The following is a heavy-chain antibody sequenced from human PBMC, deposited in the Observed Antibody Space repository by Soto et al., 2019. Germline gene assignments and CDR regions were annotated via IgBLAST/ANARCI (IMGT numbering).Heavy chain of an antibody. D-gene: IGHD2-2*01. J-gene: IGHJ5*02. CDR2: VIPILGMA. CDR1: GGTVSSYS. V-gene: IGHV1-69*02. CDR3: ARGGAVVVPGAVDRHNWFDP. Sequence: QVQLVQSGAEVKKPGSSVKVSCEASGGTVSSYSFSWVRQAPGQGLEWMGRVIPILGMANYAQKFQGRVTITADKCTSPVYMELSSLRSEDKAVYYCARGGAVVVPGAVDRHNWFDPWGQGTLVTVSS.